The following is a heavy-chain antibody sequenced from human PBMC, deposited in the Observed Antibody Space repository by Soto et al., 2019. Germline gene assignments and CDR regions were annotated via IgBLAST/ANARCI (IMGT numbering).Heavy chain of an antibody. Sequence: SETLSLTCAVSGYSISSVYYWGWVRQPPGKGLEWIGSFHHSGSISYNPSLKTRVTMSADMSKNEFSLKLSFVTAADTAVYYCARDHYSSGYLVSPYWGQGALVTVSS. CDR2: FHHSGSI. J-gene: IGHJ4*02. V-gene: IGHV4-38-2*02. D-gene: IGHD6-25*01. CDR1: GYSISSVYY. CDR3: ARDHYSSGYLVSPY.